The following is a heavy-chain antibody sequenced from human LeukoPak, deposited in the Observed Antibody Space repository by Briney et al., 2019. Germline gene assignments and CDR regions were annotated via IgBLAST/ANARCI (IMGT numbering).Heavy chain of an antibody. CDR3: ASGILTGYHGAFDI. Sequence: SETLSLTCTVSGGSISSYYWSWFRQPPGKGLEWIGYIYYSGSTNYNPSLKSRVTISVDTSKDQFSLKLSSVTAADTAVYYCASGILTGYHGAFDIWGQGTMVTVSS. J-gene: IGHJ3*02. CDR2: IYYSGST. V-gene: IGHV4-59*01. CDR1: GGSISSYY. D-gene: IGHD3-9*01.